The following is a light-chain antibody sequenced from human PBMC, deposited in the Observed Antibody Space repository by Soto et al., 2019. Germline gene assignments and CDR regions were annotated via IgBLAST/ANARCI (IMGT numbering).Light chain of an antibody. Sequence: QSALTQPASVSGSPGQSITISCTGTSSDVGGYNYVSWYQQHPGKVPRLMIYEVSNRPSGLSNRFSGSKSDNTASLTISGLQAEDEADYYCSSYTSNNTWVFGGGTKLTVL. J-gene: IGLJ3*02. V-gene: IGLV2-14*01. CDR3: SSYTSNNTWV. CDR2: EVS. CDR1: SSDVGGYNY.